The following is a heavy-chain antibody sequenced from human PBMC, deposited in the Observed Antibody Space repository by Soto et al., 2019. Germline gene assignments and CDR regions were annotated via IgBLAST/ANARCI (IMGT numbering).Heavy chain of an antibody. CDR2: IYYSGNT. CDR3: ASQKLDVPAYFDY. J-gene: IGHJ4*02. V-gene: IGHV4-61*08. Sequence: PSETLSLTCTVSGGSISSGGYYWSWIRQPPGKGLEWIGYIYYSGNTNYNPSLKSRVTISVDTSKNQFSLKLSSVTAADTAVYYCASQKLDVPAYFDYWGQGTLVTVSS. CDR1: GGSISSGGYY. D-gene: IGHD1-1*01.